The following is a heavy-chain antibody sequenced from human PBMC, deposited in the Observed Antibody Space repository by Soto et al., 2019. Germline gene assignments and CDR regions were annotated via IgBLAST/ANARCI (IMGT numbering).Heavy chain of an antibody. D-gene: IGHD6-25*01. CDR1: GGSISSYY. CDR2: IYYSGST. J-gene: IGHJ4*02. CDR3: DTAPGYWESAPFDY. V-gene: IGHV4-59*12. Sequence: SETLSLTCTVSGGSISSYYWSWIRQPPGKGLEWIGYIYYSGSTNYNPSLKSRVTISVDTSKNQFSLKLSSVTTEDTAVYYCDTAPGYWESAPFDYWGQGTMVTVSS.